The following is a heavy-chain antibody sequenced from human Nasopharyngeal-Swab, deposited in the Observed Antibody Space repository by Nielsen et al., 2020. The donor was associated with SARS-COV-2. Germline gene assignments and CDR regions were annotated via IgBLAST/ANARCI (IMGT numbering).Heavy chain of an antibody. CDR3: ARGGGRTKHGMDV. D-gene: IGHD3-16*01. V-gene: IGHV4-34*01. Sequence: RQAPGKGLEWIGEINHSGSTNYNPSLKSRVTISVDTSKNQFSLKLSPVTAADTAVYYCARGGGRTKHGMDVWGQGTTVTVSS. J-gene: IGHJ6*02. CDR2: INHSGST.